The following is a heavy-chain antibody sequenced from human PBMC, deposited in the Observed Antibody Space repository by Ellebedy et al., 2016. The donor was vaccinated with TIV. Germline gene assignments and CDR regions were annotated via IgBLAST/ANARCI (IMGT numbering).Heavy chain of an antibody. J-gene: IGHJ4*02. Sequence: GGSLRLXXAGSGFTFANYWMNWVRQAPGKGLEWVANINQDGSEIHYVDSVKGRFTISRDNAENSLYLQMNSLRAEDTAVYYCARAIGSGSSYWGQGTLVTVSS. CDR2: INQDGSEI. V-gene: IGHV3-7*01. CDR3: ARAIGSGSSY. D-gene: IGHD3-22*01. CDR1: GFTFANYW.